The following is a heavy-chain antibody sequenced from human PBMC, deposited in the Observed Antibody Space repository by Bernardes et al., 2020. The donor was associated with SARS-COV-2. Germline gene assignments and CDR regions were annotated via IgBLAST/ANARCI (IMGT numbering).Heavy chain of an antibody. D-gene: IGHD3-16*01. V-gene: IGHV3-74*01. Sequence: GGSLRLSCAASGFTVSSYWIHWVRQAPGQGLVWVSRMNVDGRRTDYADSVKGRFTITRDNAKNTLYLQMNSLRIEDTAVYYCARDFGGPVDHWCQGTLVTVS. J-gene: IGHJ4*02. CDR2: MNVDGRRT. CDR3: ARDFGGPVDH. CDR1: GFTVSSYW.